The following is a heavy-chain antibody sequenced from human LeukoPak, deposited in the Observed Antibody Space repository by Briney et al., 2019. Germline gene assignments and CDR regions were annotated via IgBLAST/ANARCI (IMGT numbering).Heavy chain of an antibody. V-gene: IGHV3-33*08. J-gene: IGHJ6*02. CDR2: IWYDGSKK. CDR3: ARKRGSGNYYFYGMDI. D-gene: IGHD5-24*01. CDR1: GFTFSSYG. Sequence: PGRSLRLSCAASGFTFSSYGMHWVRQAPGRGLEWVSVIWYDGSKKFYADSVKGRFTISRNNSKNTLFLEMNSLRVEDTAMYYCARKRGSGNYYFYGMDIWGQGTTVTVSS.